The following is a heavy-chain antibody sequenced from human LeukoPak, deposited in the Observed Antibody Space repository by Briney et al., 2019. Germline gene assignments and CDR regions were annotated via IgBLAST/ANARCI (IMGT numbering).Heavy chain of an antibody. CDR1: GYTFTGYY. D-gene: IGHD2-21*01. J-gene: IGHJ4*02. V-gene: IGHV1-2*02. CDR3: ARGGYCGGDCYSFDY. CDR2: INPNSGGT. Sequence: ASVKVSCKASGYTFTGYYIHWVRQAPGQGLEWMGWINPNSGGTNYAQKFQGRVTMARDTSISTAYMELSRLRSDDTAVYYCARGGYCGGDCYSFDYWGQGTLVAVSS.